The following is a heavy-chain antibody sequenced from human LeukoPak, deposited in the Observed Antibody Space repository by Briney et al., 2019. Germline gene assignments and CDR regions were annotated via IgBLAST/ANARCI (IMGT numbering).Heavy chain of an antibody. CDR1: GFTFSSYA. Sequence: PGGSLRLSCAASGFTFSSYAMSWVRQAPGKGLEWVSLSGSGGSTYHADSVKGRFIISRDNSKYTLYLQMNSLRAEDTAVYYCAKETSTYGSSRTFDCWGQGTLVTVSS. CDR2: SGSGGST. V-gene: IGHV3-23*01. CDR3: AKETSTYGSSRTFDC. J-gene: IGHJ4*02. D-gene: IGHD3-10*01.